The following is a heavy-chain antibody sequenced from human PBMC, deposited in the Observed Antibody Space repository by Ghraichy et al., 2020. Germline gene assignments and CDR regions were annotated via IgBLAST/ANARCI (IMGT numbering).Heavy chain of an antibody. CDR2: IWYDGSNK. Sequence: GGSLRLSCAASGFTFSSYGMHWVRQAPGKGLEWVAVIWYDGSNKYYADSVKGRFTISRDNSKNTLYLQMNSLRAEDTAVYYCARRPDYYDSSGSDYWGQGTLVTVSS. D-gene: IGHD3-22*01. CDR1: GFTFSSYG. V-gene: IGHV3-33*01. J-gene: IGHJ4*02. CDR3: ARRPDYYDSSGSDY.